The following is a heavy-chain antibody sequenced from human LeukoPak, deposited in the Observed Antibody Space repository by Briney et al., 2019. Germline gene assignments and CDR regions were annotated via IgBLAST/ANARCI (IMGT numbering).Heavy chain of an antibody. J-gene: IGHJ3*02. D-gene: IGHD4-23*01. Sequence: PSETLSLTCTVSGDSISSYYWSWIRQPPGKGLEWIGYIYYSGSTNYNPSLKSRVTISVDTSKNQFSLKLSSVTAADTAVYYCARLSRTVGRDAFDIWGQGTMVTVPS. V-gene: IGHV4-59*01. CDR3: ARLSRTVGRDAFDI. CDR1: GDSISSYY. CDR2: IYYSGST.